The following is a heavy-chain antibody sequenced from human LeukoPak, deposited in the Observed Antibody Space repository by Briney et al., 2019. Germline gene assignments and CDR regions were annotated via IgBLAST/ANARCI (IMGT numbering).Heavy chain of an antibody. CDR3: ARGGSDSGYDYSYYFDY. CDR2: ISAYNGNT. D-gene: IGHD5-12*01. CDR1: GYTFTSYG. J-gene: IGHJ4*02. Sequence: ASVKVSCKASGYTFTSYGISWVRQAPGQGLEWTGWISAYNGNTNYAQKLQGRVTMTTDTSTSTAYMELRSLRSDDTAVYYCARGGSDSGYDYSYYFDYWGQGTLVTVSS. V-gene: IGHV1-18*01.